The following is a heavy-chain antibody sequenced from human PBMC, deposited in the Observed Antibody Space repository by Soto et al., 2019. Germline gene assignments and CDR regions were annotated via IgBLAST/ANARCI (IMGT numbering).Heavy chain of an antibody. J-gene: IGHJ4*02. D-gene: IGHD6-19*01. CDR1: GFTFSSYG. CDR3: AKDQDSLPGYSSGWPIDY. CDR2: ISYDGSNK. V-gene: IGHV3-30*18. Sequence: GGSLRLSCAASGFTFSSYGMHWVRQAPGKGLEWVAVISYDGSNKYYADSVKGRFTISRDNSKNTLYLQMNSLRAEDTAVYYCAKDQDSLPGYSSGWPIDYWGQGTLVTVSS.